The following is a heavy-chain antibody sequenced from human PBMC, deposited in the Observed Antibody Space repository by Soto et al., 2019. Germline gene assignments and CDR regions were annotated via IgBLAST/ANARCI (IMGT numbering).Heavy chain of an antibody. D-gene: IGHD6-13*01. CDR3: ARDLLGIAAAGSKWFDP. J-gene: IGHJ5*02. Sequence: QVQLVQSGAEVKKPGASVKVSCKASGYTFTGYYMHWVRQAPGQGLEWMGWINPNSGGTNYAQKFQGWVTMTRDTSISTAYMELSRLRSDDTAVYYCARDLLGIAAAGSKWFDPWGQGTLVTVSS. CDR2: INPNSGGT. CDR1: GYTFTGYY. V-gene: IGHV1-2*04.